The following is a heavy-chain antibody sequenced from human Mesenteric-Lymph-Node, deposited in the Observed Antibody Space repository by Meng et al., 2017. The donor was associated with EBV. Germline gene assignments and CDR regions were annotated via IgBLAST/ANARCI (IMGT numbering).Heavy chain of an antibody. CDR1: GVTFSDYF. J-gene: IGHJ4*02. CDR2: ISGSGDAV. V-gene: IGHV3-11*01. Sequence: QVQLGESWGGLVKPGGSLRLSVGAPGVTFSDYFMGWVRQAPGKGLEWIAYISGSGDAVYYADSVKGRFTVSRDNAKNSLYLQLNSLRVDDTAVYYCARFLYSSAYYWGLGTLVTVSS. D-gene: IGHD6-6*01. CDR3: ARFLYSSAYY.